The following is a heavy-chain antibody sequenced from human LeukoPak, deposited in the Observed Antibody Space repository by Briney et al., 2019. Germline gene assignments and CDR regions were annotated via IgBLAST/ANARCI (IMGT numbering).Heavy chain of an antibody. D-gene: IGHD3-10*01. CDR1: GGSIRNYY. V-gene: IGHV4-59*08. CDR2: IYYYGST. CDR3: VRRDYGSGAYGY. Sequence: SEPLSLPCTVSGGSIRNYYWGWIRKPPGKALEWIGYIYYYGSTTYTPSLKSRVTISLDTSNNLFSLKLSSVTAADTAVYYCVRRDYGSGAYGYWGQGTLVTVSS. J-gene: IGHJ4*02.